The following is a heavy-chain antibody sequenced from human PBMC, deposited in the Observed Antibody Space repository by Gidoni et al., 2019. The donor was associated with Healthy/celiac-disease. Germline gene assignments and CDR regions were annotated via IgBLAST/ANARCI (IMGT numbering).Heavy chain of an antibody. CDR3: AADRGYSYSVAFDI. Sequence: QVQLQESGPGLVKPSETLSLTCTVSGGSLSSYYWSWIRHTPGKGPEWIGYIYYSGSTNYNPSLKSRVTISVDTSKNQFSLKLSSVTAADTAVYYCAADRGYSYSVAFDIWGQGTMVTVSS. V-gene: IGHV4-59*01. J-gene: IGHJ3*02. D-gene: IGHD5-18*01. CDR2: IYYSGST. CDR1: GGSLSSYY.